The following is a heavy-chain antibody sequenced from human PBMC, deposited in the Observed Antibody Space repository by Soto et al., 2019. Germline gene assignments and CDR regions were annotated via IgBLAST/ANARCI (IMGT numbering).Heavy chain of an antibody. CDR3: ARGGIQLPRECDAFDI. D-gene: IGHD5-18*01. V-gene: IGHV1-46*03. CDR2: INPSGGST. CDR1: GYTFTIYY. J-gene: IGHJ3*02. Sequence: GASVKVSCKASGYTFTIYYMHWVRQAPGQGLEWMGIINPSGGSTSYAQKFQGRVTMTRDTSTSTVYMELSSLRSEDTAVYYCARGGIQLPRECDAFDIWGQGTMVTVSS.